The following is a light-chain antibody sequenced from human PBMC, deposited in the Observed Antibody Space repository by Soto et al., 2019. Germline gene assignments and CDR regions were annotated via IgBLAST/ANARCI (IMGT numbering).Light chain of an antibody. J-gene: IGLJ1*01. V-gene: IGLV2-8*01. Sequence: QSALTQPPSASGSPGQSVTISCTGTSSDVGGYNYVSWYQQHPGKAPKLVIYEVTKRPSGVPDRFSGSKSGNTASLTVSGLQAEDEADYYCSSFTGARTIFGTGTKGTVL. CDR1: SSDVGGYNY. CDR3: SSFTGARTI. CDR2: EVT.